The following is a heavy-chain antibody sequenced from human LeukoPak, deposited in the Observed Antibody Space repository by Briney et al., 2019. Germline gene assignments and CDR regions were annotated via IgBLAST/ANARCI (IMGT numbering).Heavy chain of an antibody. D-gene: IGHD6-13*01. V-gene: IGHV1-2*02. CDR3: ARDPADAVYSSAWYYFDY. CDR2: INPNSGGT. CDR1: GYSFTGYY. Sequence: ASVKVSCKASGYSFTGYYIHWVRQAPGQGLEWMGWINPNSGGTKYAQKFQGRVIMTSDKSITTAFVELSRLRSDDTAVYYCARDPADAVYSSAWYYFDYWGQGALVTVSS. J-gene: IGHJ4*02.